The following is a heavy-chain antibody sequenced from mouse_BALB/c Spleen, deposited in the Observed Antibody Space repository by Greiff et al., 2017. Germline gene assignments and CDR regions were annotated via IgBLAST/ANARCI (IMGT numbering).Heavy chain of an antibody. Sequence: EVKVEESGGGLVKPGGSLKLSCAASGFTFSSYAMSWVRQTPEKRLEWVASISSGGSTYYPDSVKGRFTISRDNARNILYLQMSSLRSEDTAMYYCARFYDYDDGFDYWGQGTTLTVSS. CDR3: ARFYDYDDGFDY. V-gene: IGHV5-6-5*01. D-gene: IGHD2-4*01. CDR1: GFTFSSYA. CDR2: ISSGGST. J-gene: IGHJ2*01.